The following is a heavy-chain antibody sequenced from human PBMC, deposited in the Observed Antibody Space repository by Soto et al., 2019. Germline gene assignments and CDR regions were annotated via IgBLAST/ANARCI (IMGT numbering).Heavy chain of an antibody. CDR3: ARDEGSAGMGYFDY. Sequence: GASVKVSCKASGYTFTSYAMHWVRQAPGQRLEWMGWINAGNGNTKYSQKFQGRVTITRDTSASTAYMELSSLRSEDTAVYYCARDEGSAGMGYFDYWGQGTLVTVSS. V-gene: IGHV1-3*01. J-gene: IGHJ4*02. D-gene: IGHD6-13*01. CDR2: INAGNGNT. CDR1: GYTFTSYA.